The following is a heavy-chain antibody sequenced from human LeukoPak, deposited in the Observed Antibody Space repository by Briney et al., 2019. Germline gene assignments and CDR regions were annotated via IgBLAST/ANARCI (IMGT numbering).Heavy chain of an antibody. CDR3: ARYYYDSSGYNPGRGVWSRIFDY. V-gene: IGHV4-30-2*01. D-gene: IGHD3-22*01. J-gene: IGHJ4*02. CDR1: GGSISSGGYY. Sequence: SQTLSLTCTVSGGSISSGGYYWSWIRQPPGKGLEWIGYIYHSGSTYYNPSLKSRVTISVDRSKNQFSLKLSSVTAADTAVYYCARYYYDSSGYNPGRGVWSRIFDYWGQGTLVTVSS. CDR2: IYHSGST.